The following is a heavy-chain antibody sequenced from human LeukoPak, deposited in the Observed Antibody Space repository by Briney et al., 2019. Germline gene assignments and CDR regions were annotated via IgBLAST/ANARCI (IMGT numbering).Heavy chain of an antibody. J-gene: IGHJ4*02. CDR3: ARSGPGY. Sequence: GGSLRLSCAASGVTFSSYWMSWVRQAPGKGLEWVANIKQDGSEKYYVDSVKGRFTISRDNAKNSLYLQMNSLRAEDTAVYYCARSGPGYWGQGTLVTVSS. V-gene: IGHV3-7*01. CDR1: GVTFSSYW. CDR2: IKQDGSEK. D-gene: IGHD5-12*01.